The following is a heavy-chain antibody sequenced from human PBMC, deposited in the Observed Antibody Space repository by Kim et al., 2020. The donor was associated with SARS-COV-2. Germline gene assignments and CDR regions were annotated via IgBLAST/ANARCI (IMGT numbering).Heavy chain of an antibody. CDR3: ARAPSYYLGSGSYWY. D-gene: IGHD3-10*01. CDR2: ISYDGSNK. CDR1: GFTFSSYA. V-gene: IGHV3-30*04. Sequence: GGSLRLSCAASGFTFSSYAMHWVRQAPGKGLEWVAVISYDGSNKYYADSVKGRFTISRDNSKNTLYLQMNSLRAEDTAVYYCARAPSYYLGSGSYWYWG. J-gene: IGHJ4*01.